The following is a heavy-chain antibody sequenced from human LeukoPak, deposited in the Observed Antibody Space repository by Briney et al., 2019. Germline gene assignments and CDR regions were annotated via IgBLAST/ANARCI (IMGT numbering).Heavy chain of an antibody. V-gene: IGHV1-8*02. CDR2: MNPNSGNT. J-gene: IGHJ4*02. CDR1: GGTFSSYA. Sequence: ASVKVSCKASGGTFSSYAINWVRQATGQGLGWMGWMNPNSGNTGYAQKFQGRVTMTRNTSISTAYMELSSLRSEDTAVYYCAKSDTAMADYWGQGTLVTVSS. CDR3: AKSDTAMADY. D-gene: IGHD5-18*01.